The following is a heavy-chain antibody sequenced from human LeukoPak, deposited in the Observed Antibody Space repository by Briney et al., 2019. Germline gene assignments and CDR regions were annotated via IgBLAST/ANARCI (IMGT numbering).Heavy chain of an antibody. CDR3: ARDRTIFGVVIMP. J-gene: IGHJ4*02. D-gene: IGHD3-3*01. CDR2: IRYDGTNK. Sequence: GRSLRLSCAASGFTISSFGIHWVRQAPGKGLEWVAFIRYDGTNKYYADSVKGRFTISRDNSKSTLYLQMNSLIPEDTAVYYCARDRTIFGVVIMPWGQGTLVTVSS. V-gene: IGHV3-30*02. CDR1: GFTISSFG.